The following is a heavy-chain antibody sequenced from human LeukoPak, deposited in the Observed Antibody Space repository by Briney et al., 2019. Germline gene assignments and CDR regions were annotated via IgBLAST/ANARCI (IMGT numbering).Heavy chain of an antibody. CDR1: GFTFSSYW. D-gene: IGHD6-6*01. CDR3: ARDSSSREYYFDY. Sequence: QPGGSLRLSCAASGFTFSSYWMHWVRQAPGKGLVWVSRINSDGSSTTYADSVKGRFTISRDNAKNTLYLQMNSLRAEDTAVYYCARDSSSREYYFDYWGQGTLVTVSS. CDR2: INSDGSST. J-gene: IGHJ4*02. V-gene: IGHV3-74*01.